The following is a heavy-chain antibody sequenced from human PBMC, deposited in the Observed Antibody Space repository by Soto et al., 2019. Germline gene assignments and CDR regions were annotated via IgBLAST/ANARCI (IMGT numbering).Heavy chain of an antibody. Sequence: GGSRSLSFAACGFNFSTYHMHEFRRATGKGLEWVGVIWSDGSNKYYADSVKGRFTISRDNSKNTLYLQMNSLRVEDTAVYYCARIGSWALNFDYWGQGTQVTVS. J-gene: IGHJ4*02. V-gene: IGHV3-33*01. D-gene: IGHD6-13*01. CDR3: ARIGSWALNFDY. CDR1: GFNFSTYH. CDR2: IWSDGSNK.